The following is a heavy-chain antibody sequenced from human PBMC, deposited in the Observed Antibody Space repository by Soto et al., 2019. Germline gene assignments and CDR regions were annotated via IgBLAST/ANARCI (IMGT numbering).Heavy chain of an antibody. J-gene: IGHJ6*02. V-gene: IGHV3-30-3*01. Sequence: ESGGGVVQPGRSLRLSCAASEFTFSSYAMHWVRQTPGKGLECVAVISYDGSNKHYADSVKGRFTISRDNSENTLYLQMNSLRAEDTAVYYCARSSQGAINTNYGMDVWGQGTTVTVSS. CDR1: EFTFSSYA. D-gene: IGHD3-16*01. CDR3: ARSSQGAINTNYGMDV. CDR2: ISYDGSNK.